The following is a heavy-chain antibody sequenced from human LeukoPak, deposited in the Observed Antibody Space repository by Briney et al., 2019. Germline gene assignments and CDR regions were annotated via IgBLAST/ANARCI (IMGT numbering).Heavy chain of an antibody. V-gene: IGHV3-9*01. Sequence: PGRSLRLSFAASVFTLDDYAIPWVRQAPGKVHEWVSPISWSSGSIGYADSVKGRFTISRDNAKKCLYLQMNSLRAEDTALYYCAIDRRYDWYYYYMDVWGKGATVTVSS. CDR1: VFTLDDYA. CDR2: ISWSSGSI. CDR3: AIDRRYDWYYYYMDV. J-gene: IGHJ6*03. D-gene: IGHD5-12*01.